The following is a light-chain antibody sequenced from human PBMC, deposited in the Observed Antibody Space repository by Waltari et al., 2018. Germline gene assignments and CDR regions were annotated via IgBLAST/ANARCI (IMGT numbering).Light chain of an antibody. CDR3: QQYNNWPPGA. J-gene: IGKJ4*01. CDR1: QSVSSN. CDR2: GAS. Sequence: EVVMTQPPATLSVSPGERATLSCRASQSVSSNLAWYQQTPGQAPRLLIYGASTRATGIPARFSGSGSWTEFTLTISSLQSADFAVYYCQQYNNWPPGAFGGGTKVEIK. V-gene: IGKV3-15*01.